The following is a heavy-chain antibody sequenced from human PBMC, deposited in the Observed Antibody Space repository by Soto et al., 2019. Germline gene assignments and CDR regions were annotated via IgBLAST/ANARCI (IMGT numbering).Heavy chain of an antibody. J-gene: IGHJ5*02. Sequence: QVQLVQSGAEVKKPGASVKVSCKASGYTFTTYAMHWVRQAPGQRLEWMGWIDAGNGNTKYSQKSQGRVTITRDTSARTVYMELSSLRSEDTAVYYCAREDRNWFDPWGQGTLVTVSS. V-gene: IGHV1-3*01. CDR3: AREDRNWFDP. CDR1: GYTFTTYA. CDR2: IDAGNGNT. D-gene: IGHD2-15*01.